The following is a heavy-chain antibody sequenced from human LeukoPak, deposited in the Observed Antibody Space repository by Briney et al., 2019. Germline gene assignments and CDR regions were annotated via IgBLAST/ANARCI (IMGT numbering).Heavy chain of an antibody. D-gene: IGHD2-15*01. Sequence: GASVKVSCKASGGTFSSYATSWVRQAPGQGLEWMGGIIPIFGTANYAQKFQGRVTITADESTSTAYMELSSLRSEDTAVYYCARDHRDSAYNWFDPWGQGTLVTVSS. CDR1: GGTFSSYA. V-gene: IGHV1-69*13. CDR2: IIPIFGTA. CDR3: ARDHRDSAYNWFDP. J-gene: IGHJ5*02.